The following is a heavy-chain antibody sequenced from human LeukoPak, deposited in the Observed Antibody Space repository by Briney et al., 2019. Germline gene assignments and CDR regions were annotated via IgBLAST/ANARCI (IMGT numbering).Heavy chain of an antibody. CDR2: IYYSGSA. D-gene: IGHD3-3*01. V-gene: IGHV4-31*03. CDR1: GGSISSGGYY. Sequence: SETLSLTCTVSGGSISSGGYYWSWIRQHPGKGLEWIGYIYYSGSAYYNPSLKSRVTISVDTSKNQFSLKLSSVAAADTAVYYCARDFGDGATAFDYWGQGTLVTVSS. J-gene: IGHJ4*02. CDR3: ARDFGDGATAFDY.